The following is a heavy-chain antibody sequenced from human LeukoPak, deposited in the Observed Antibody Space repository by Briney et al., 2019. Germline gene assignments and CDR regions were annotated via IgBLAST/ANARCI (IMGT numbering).Heavy chain of an antibody. J-gene: IGHJ4*02. CDR3: CRGIAVAGIPNFDY. D-gene: IGHD6-19*01. Sequence: GASVKVSCKASGYTFTGYYMHWVRQAPGQGLEWMGRINPNSGGTNYAQKFQGRVTITRDTSISTAYMEVSRLRSDDTAVYYCCRGIAVAGIPNFDYWGQGTLVTVSS. CDR2: INPNSGGT. V-gene: IGHV1-2*06. CDR1: GYTFTGYY.